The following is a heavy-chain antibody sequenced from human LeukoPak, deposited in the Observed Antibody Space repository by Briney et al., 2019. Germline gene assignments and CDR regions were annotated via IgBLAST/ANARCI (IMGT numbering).Heavy chain of an antibody. CDR1: GFTFSSYS. V-gene: IGHV3-30*02. J-gene: IGHJ3*01. CDR2: IPYDGSNK. CDR3: IKDTPVSN. Sequence: GGSLRLSCAASGFTFSSYSMNWVRQAPGKGLEWVAFIPYDGSNKYYSDSVRGRFTISRDNSEATLYLQINNLRDEDTAVYYCIKDTPVSNWGQGTMVTVSS.